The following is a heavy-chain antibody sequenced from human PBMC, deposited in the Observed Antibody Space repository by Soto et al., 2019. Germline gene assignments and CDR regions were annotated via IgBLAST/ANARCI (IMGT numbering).Heavy chain of an antibody. CDR2: IIPILGIA. V-gene: IGHV1-69*02. Sequence: QVQLVQSGAEVKKPGSSVKVSCKASGGTFSSYTISWVRQAPGQGLEWMGRIIPILGIANYAQKFQGRVTITADKSTSTAYMELSSLRSEDTVVYYCARNGGRDGYNFRDYGMDVWGQGTTVTVSS. CDR1: GGTFSSYT. D-gene: IGHD5-12*01. CDR3: ARNGGRDGYNFRDYGMDV. J-gene: IGHJ6*02.